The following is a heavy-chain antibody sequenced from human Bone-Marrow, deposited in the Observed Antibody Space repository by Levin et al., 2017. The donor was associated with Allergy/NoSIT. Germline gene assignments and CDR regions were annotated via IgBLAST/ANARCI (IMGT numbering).Heavy chain of an antibody. CDR3: AKGVVIAAHPSQFDY. D-gene: IGHD2-15*01. CDR2: ISGAGGSA. V-gene: IGHV3-23*01. CDR1: GFAFGDYT. Sequence: GESLKISCAASGFAFGDYTVSWVRRAPGKGPQWVSTISGAGGSAYYADSVKGRFTISRDNSKNTLFLQMSSLRVEDTAVYHCAKGVVIAAHPSQFDYWGQGTLVTVSS. J-gene: IGHJ4*02.